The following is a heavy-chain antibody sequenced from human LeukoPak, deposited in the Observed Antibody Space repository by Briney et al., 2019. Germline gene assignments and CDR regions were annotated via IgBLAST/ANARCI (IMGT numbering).Heavy chain of an antibody. V-gene: IGHV4-38-2*02. CDR1: GYSVSSGYF. J-gene: IGHJ4*02. Sequence: SETLSLTCTVSGYSVSSGYFWGWIRQPPGKGLEWIGSVYHSGSTYYNPSLKSRVTISVDTSKNQFSLKLSSVTAADTAVYYCARDLQRDYGSGRYCVWGQGTLVTVSS. D-gene: IGHD3-10*01. CDR3: ARDLQRDYGSGRYCV. CDR2: VYHSGST.